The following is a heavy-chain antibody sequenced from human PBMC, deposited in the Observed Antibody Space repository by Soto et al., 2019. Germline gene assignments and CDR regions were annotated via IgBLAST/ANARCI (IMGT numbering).Heavy chain of an antibody. Sequence: GASVKVSCKASGYTFTSYDINWVRQATGQGLEWMGWMNPNSGNTGYAQKFQGRVTMTRNASISTAYMELSSLRSEDTAVYYCAREKTTVNWFDPWGQGTLVTVSS. CDR1: GYTFTSYD. CDR3: AREKTTVNWFDP. D-gene: IGHD4-17*01. V-gene: IGHV1-8*01. J-gene: IGHJ5*02. CDR2: MNPNSGNT.